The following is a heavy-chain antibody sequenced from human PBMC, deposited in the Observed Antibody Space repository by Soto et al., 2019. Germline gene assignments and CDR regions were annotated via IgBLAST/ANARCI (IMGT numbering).Heavy chain of an antibody. CDR2: IYTSGST. V-gene: IGHV4-4*07. D-gene: IGHD5-12*01. CDR3: ARVAVEMATLACMDV. CDR1: GGSISSYY. Sequence: QVQLQESGPGLVKPSETLSLTCTVSGGSISSYYWSWIRQPAGKGLEWIGRIYTSGSTNYNPSLKSRVTMSVDTSKKQFSLKLSSVTVADTAVYYCARVAVEMATLACMDVWGQGTTVTVSS. J-gene: IGHJ6*02.